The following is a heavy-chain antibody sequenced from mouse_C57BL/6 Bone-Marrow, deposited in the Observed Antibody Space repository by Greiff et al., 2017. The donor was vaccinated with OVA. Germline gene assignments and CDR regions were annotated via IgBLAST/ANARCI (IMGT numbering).Heavy chain of an antibody. CDR3: ARGGNYVAWFAY. CDR2: INPSNGGT. CDR1: GYTFTSYW. V-gene: IGHV1-53*01. J-gene: IGHJ3*01. D-gene: IGHD2-1*01. Sequence: VQLQQPGTELVKPGASVKLSCKASGYTFTSYWMHWVKQRPGQGLEWIGNINPSNGGTNYNEKLKSKAPLTVDKSSSTAYMQLSSLTSEDSAVYYCARGGNYVAWFAYWGQGTLVTVSA.